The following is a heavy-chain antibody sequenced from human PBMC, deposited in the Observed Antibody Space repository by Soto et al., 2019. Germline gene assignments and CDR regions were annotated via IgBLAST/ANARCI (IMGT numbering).Heavy chain of an antibody. J-gene: IGHJ5*02. D-gene: IGHD6-19*01. Sequence: ASVKVSCKASGYTFTSYGISWVRQAPGQGLEWMGWISAYNGNTNYAQKLQGRATMTTDTSTSTAYMELRSLRSDDTVVYYCARDPRNSSGWDWFDRCGQGSLVSVSS. V-gene: IGHV1-18*04. CDR3: ARDPRNSSGWDWFDR. CDR1: GYTFTSYG. CDR2: ISAYNGNT.